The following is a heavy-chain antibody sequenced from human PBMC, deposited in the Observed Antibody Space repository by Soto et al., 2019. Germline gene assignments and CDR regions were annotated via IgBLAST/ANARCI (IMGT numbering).Heavy chain of an antibody. D-gene: IGHD6-19*01. J-gene: IGHJ2*01. CDR3: AKDHAMHWLPWYCDL. CDR2: ISGGGSST. Sequence: EVQLLESGGGLVQPGGSLRLSCAVSGFTFNTYAMAWVRQAPGKGLEWVSSISGGGSSTKYADSVKGRFTISRDNSNNMLFLQMNSLRAEDTATYYCAKDHAMHWLPWYCDLWGRGTLVTVSA. CDR1: GFTFNTYA. V-gene: IGHV3-23*01.